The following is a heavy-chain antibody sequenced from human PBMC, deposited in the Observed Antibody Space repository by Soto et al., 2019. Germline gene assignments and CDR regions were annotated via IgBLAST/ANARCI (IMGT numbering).Heavy chain of an antibody. Sequence: EVQLVESGGGLVQPGGSLRLSCAASGFAFSPYWMHWVRQPPGKGLLWVARIKFDGSSTYSADSVKGRFTISRDDAKNTLYLQMNGLRVDDTAVYYCARGAKNIYAMDVWGQGTTVTVSS. CDR2: IKFDGSST. V-gene: IGHV3-74*01. J-gene: IGHJ6*02. CDR1: GFAFSPYW. CDR3: ARGAKNIYAMDV.